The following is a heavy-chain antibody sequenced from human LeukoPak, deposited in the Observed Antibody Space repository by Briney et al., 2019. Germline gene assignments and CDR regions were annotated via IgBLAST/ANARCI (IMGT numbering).Heavy chain of an antibody. V-gene: IGHV3-7*03. Sequence: GGSLRLSCAASGFTFSSYWMSWVRQAPGKGLEWVAYIKQDGSEKYYVDSVKGRFTISRDNAKNSLYLQMNSLRAEDTAVYYCSRDKIVGATNFDYWGQGTLVTVSS. CDR1: GFTFSSYW. CDR3: SRDKIVGATNFDY. CDR2: IKQDGSEK. J-gene: IGHJ4*02. D-gene: IGHD1-26*01.